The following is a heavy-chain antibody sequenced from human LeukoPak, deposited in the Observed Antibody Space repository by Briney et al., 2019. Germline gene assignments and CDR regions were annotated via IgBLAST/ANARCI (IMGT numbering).Heavy chain of an antibody. V-gene: IGHV3-21*06. Sequence: RAGGSLRLSCATSGFTFSAYSMNWVRHAPGKGLEWVANINGRGFSIHYADSIKGRFTISRDNTKDLLYLQMTSLRADDTALYYCTRDQPSSGWGFDSWGRGTLVIVSS. CDR3: TRDQPSSGWGFDS. CDR2: INGRGFSI. CDR1: GFTFSAYS. D-gene: IGHD6-19*01. J-gene: IGHJ4*02.